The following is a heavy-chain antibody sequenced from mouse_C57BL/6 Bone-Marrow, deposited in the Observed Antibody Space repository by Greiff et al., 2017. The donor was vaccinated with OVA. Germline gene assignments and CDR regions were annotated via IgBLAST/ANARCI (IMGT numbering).Heavy chain of an antibody. CDR1: GFTFSDYG. V-gene: IGHV5-17*01. Sequence: EVKVVESGGGLVKPGGSLKLSCAASGFTFSDYGMHWVRQAPEKGLEWVAYISSGSSTIYYADTVKGRFTISRDNAKNTLFLQMTSLRSEDTAMYYCARPRQLRLRKSYYFDYWGQGTTLTVSS. J-gene: IGHJ2*01. CDR3: ARPRQLRLRKSYYFDY. CDR2: ISSGSSTI. D-gene: IGHD3-2*02.